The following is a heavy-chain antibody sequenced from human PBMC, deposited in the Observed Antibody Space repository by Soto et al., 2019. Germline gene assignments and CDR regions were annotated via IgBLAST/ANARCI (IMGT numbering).Heavy chain of an antibody. Sequence: QVQLVQSGAEVKKPGASVKVSVKASGYTFTSYGISWVRQAPGQGLEWMGWINAYNGTTKYAQEPLGRVTMTTDTSTSTAYMELRSLRSDDTAVYYCTRDQAMAQCDYWGQGTLVTVSS. CDR1: GYTFTSYG. CDR3: TRDQAMAQCDY. V-gene: IGHV1-18*01. CDR2: INAYNGTT. D-gene: IGHD5-18*01. J-gene: IGHJ4*02.